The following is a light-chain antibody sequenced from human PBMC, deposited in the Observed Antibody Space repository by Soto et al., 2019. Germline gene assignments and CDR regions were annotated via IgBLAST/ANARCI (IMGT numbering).Light chain of an antibody. Sequence: QSVLTQPRSVSGSPGHSVTLSCTGTSSDVGGYNYISWYQHHPGKAPKVMIYDVSKRPSRVPDRFSGSKSGNTVSLTISGLQAGDEADYYCCSYACKNTWVFGGGTKLTVL. CDR2: DVS. J-gene: IGLJ2*01. CDR3: CSYACKNTWV. V-gene: IGLV2-11*01. CDR1: SSDVGGYNY.